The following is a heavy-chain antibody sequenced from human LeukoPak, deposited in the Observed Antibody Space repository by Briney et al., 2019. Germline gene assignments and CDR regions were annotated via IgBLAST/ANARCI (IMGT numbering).Heavy chain of an antibody. CDR3: ARGGVTSVVDV. D-gene: IGHD4-23*01. CDR2: ISPYNGNT. CDR1: GYTFTGYY. V-gene: IGHV1-18*04. Sequence: ASVKVSCMASGYTFTGYYMHWVRQAPGQGLEWMGWISPYNGNTNYAQKLQGRVTMTTDTSTSTAYMELRSLTSDDTAVYYCARGGVTSVVDVWGKGTTVTISS. J-gene: IGHJ6*04.